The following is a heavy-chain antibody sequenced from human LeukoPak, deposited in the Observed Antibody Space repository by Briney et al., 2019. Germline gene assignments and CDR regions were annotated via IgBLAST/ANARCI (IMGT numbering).Heavy chain of an antibody. CDR2: MNPNSGNT. Sequence: GASVKVSCKASGYTFTSYDINWVRQATGQGLEWRGWMNPNSGNTGYAQKFQGRVTMTRNTSISTAYMELSSLRSEDTAVYYCARGRIGGFGDKSYYYYYYMDVWGKGTTVTVSS. CDR1: GYTFTSYD. J-gene: IGHJ6*03. D-gene: IGHD3-10*01. V-gene: IGHV1-8*01. CDR3: ARGRIGGFGDKSYYYYYYMDV.